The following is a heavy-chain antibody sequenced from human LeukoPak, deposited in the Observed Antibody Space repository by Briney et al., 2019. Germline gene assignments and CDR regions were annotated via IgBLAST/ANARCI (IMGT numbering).Heavy chain of an antibody. CDR2: INPNSGGT. D-gene: IGHD6-13*01. CDR3: AKVYSSIGPAFDY. J-gene: IGHJ4*02. Sequence: RASVKVSCKASGYTFTGYYMHWVRQAPGQGLEWMGWINPNSGGTNYAQKFQGRVTMTRDTSISTAYMELSRLRSNDTAVYYCAKVYSSIGPAFDYWGQGTLVTVSS. CDR1: GYTFTGYY. V-gene: IGHV1-2*02.